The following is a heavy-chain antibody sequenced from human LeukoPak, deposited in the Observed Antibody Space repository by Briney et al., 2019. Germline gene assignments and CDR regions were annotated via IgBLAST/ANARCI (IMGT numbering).Heavy chain of an antibody. J-gene: IGHJ4*02. CDR2: ISSSGTII. D-gene: IGHD3-10*01. CDR3: GRRGDY. V-gene: IGHV3-48*03. CDR1: GFISSTYE. Sequence: GGSLRLSCTGSGFISSTYEMNWLRQAPGKGLEWVSYISSSGTIIYYADSVKGRFTISRDNAKNSLYLQMNSLRAEDTAVYYCGRRGDYWGQGTLVTVSS.